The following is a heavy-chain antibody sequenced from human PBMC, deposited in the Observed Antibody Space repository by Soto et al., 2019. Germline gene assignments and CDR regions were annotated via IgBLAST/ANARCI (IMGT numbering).Heavy chain of an antibody. Sequence: EVQLVESGGDLVQPGGSLSLSCAASGFTVSRSYMSWVRQAPGKGVEWVSTVYSDDSTHYADSVKGRFSISRDSSKNTLYLQMNSLRAEDTAVYYCAINSGRDWAEYFQHWGQGTLVTVSS. CDR1: GFTVSRSY. V-gene: IGHV3-66*01. CDR2: VYSDDST. D-gene: IGHD2-21*01. CDR3: AINSGRDWAEYFQH. J-gene: IGHJ1*01.